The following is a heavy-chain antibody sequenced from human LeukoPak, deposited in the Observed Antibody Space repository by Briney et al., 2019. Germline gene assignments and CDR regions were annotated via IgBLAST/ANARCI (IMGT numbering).Heavy chain of an antibody. CDR2: IRFDGSNK. Sequence: PGGSLRLSCAASGFAFSAFGMNWVRQAPGKGLEWVALIRFDGSNKYYADSVKGRFTISRDNAKNSLYLQMNSLRAEDTAVYYCAGDSGDLSDYWGQGTLVTVSS. V-gene: IGHV3-30*02. D-gene: IGHD4-17*01. J-gene: IGHJ4*02. CDR3: AGDSGDLSDY. CDR1: GFAFSAFG.